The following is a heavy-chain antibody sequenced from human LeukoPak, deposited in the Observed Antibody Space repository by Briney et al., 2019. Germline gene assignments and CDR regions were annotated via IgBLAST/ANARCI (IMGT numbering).Heavy chain of an antibody. CDR3: ARVLAAAGTFDY. CDR2: ISAYNGNT. CDR1: GYTFTSYY. V-gene: IGHV1-18*01. J-gene: IGHJ4*02. D-gene: IGHD6-13*01. Sequence: ASVKVSCKTSGYTFTSYYISWVRQAPGQGLEWMGWISAYNGNTNYAQKLQGRVTMTTDTSTSTAYMELRSLRSDDTAVYYCARVLAAAGTFDYWGQGTLVTVSS.